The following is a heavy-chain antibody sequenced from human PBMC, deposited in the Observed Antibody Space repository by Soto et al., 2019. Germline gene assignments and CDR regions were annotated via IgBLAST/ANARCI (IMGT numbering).Heavy chain of an antibody. CDR1: GFTFSIHG. J-gene: IGHJ4*02. D-gene: IGHD6-19*01. V-gene: IGHV3-33*01. Sequence: QVQLVESGGGVVQPGRSPRLSCAASGFTFSIHGMHWVRQAPGKGLEWGAVIWYDGSDKDYADSVKGRFTISRDNSKNTLYLQMNSLRAEDTAVYYCARDRYSSGWYGVDCWGQGTLVTVSS. CDR2: IWYDGSDK. CDR3: ARDRYSSGWYGVDC.